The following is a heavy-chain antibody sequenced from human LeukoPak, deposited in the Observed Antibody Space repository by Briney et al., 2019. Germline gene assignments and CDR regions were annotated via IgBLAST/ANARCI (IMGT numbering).Heavy chain of an antibody. D-gene: IGHD6-13*01. V-gene: IGHV1-18*01. CDR2: ISPYNGNT. Sequence: ASVKVSCKASGYTFTSYGISWVRQAPGQGLEWMGWISPYNGNTNYAQKLRDRSTMTTVTSTSTAYMELRSLRSDDTAVYYCGRDSRSSWYINDYWGQGTLVTVSS. CDR3: GRDSRSSWYINDY. J-gene: IGHJ4*02. CDR1: GYTFTSYG.